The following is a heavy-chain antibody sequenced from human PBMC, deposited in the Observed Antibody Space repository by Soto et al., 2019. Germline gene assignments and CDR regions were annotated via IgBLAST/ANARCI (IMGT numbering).Heavy chain of an antibody. CDR3: ARTYETITGARN. V-gene: IGHV1-8*02. CDR1: GYTFTSYG. Sequence: ASVKVSCKASGYTFTSYGISWVRQATGQGLEWMGWISANNGNTNYAQKFQGRVTMTRNTSISTAYMELSSLRSEDTAVYYCARTYETITGARNWGQGTLVTVSS. CDR2: ISANNGNT. J-gene: IGHJ4*02. D-gene: IGHD1-20*01.